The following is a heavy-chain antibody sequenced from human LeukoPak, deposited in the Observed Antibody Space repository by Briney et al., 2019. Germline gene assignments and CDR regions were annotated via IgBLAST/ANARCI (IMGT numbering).Heavy chain of an antibody. CDR1: GGSISSYY. V-gene: IGHV4-59*01. J-gene: IGHJ4*02. CDR3: ARWGAEPPDY. CDR2: IYYSGST. D-gene: IGHD3-16*01. Sequence: SETLSLTCTVSGGSISSYYWSWIRQPPGKGLEWIGYIYYSGSTNYNPSLKSRVTISVDTSKNQFSPKLSSVTAADTAVYYCARWGAEPPDYWGQGTLVTVSS.